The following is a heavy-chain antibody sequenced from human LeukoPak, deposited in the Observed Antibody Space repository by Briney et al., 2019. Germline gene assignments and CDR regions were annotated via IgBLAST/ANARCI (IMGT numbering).Heavy chain of an antibody. V-gene: IGHV3-30*14. D-gene: IGHD2-2*01. CDR2: ISYDGSNK. CDR3: ARDWGYCSGTSCHVFDY. Sequence: PGGSLRLSCAASGFTFSSYAMYWVRQAPGKGLEWVAVISYDGSNKYYADSVKGRFTISRDNSKNTLYLQMNSLRAEDTAVYYCARDWGYCSGTSCHVFDYWGQGTLVTVSS. J-gene: IGHJ4*02. CDR1: GFTFSSYA.